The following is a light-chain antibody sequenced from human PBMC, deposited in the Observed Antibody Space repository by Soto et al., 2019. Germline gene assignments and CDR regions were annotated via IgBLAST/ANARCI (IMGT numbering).Light chain of an antibody. CDR3: QQYSAYPLT. Sequence: DIQLTPSPSTLSASVGDRVTITCRASQNINGYLAWYQQKPGKAPKLLIYWASSLISGVPSRFTGGESGTEFTLTISSLQPDEFATYYCQQYSAYPLTFGGGTKV. V-gene: IGKV1-5*03. J-gene: IGKJ4*01. CDR1: QNINGY. CDR2: WAS.